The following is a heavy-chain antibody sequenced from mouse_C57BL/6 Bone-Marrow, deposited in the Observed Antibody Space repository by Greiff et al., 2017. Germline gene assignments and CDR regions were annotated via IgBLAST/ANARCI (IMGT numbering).Heavy chain of an antibody. CDR1: GYSFTGYF. V-gene: IGHV1-20*01. CDR2: INPYNGDT. J-gene: IGHJ4*01. Sequence: VQLQQSGPELVKPGDSVKISCKASGYSFTGYFMNWVMQSHGKSLEWIGRINPYNGDTFYNQKFKGKATLTVDKSSSTAHMELRSLTSEDSAVYYCARGYYYGSSYYAMDYWGQGTSVTVSS. CDR3: ARGYYYGSSYYAMDY. D-gene: IGHD1-1*01.